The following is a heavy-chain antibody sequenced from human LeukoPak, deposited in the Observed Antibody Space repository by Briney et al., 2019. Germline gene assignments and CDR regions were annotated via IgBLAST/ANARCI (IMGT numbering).Heavy chain of an antibody. Sequence: GGSLRLSCAASGFTFSSYEMNWVRQAPGKGLEWVSYISSSGSTIYYADSVKGRFTISRDNAKNTLYLQMNRLGAEDTAVYYCARRDSSSSDYWGQGTLVTVSS. CDR3: ARRDSSSSDY. D-gene: IGHD6-6*01. CDR1: GFTFSSYE. CDR2: ISSSGSTI. J-gene: IGHJ4*02. V-gene: IGHV3-48*03.